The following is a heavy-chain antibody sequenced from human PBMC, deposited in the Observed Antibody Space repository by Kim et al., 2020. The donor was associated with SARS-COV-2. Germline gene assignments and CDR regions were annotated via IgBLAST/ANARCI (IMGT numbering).Heavy chain of an antibody. V-gene: IGHV3-23*01. CDR1: GFSLSGNA. D-gene: IGHD4-17*01. CDR2: IGGSDDRT. Sequence: GGSLRLSCAASGFSLSGNAMAWVRQAPGKGLEWVAAIGGSDDRTDYSDSVRGRFIISRDISKNTLYLQMNSLRADDTAVYYCAKDILRWAFDYWGQGTL. J-gene: IGHJ4*02. CDR3: AKDILRWAFDY.